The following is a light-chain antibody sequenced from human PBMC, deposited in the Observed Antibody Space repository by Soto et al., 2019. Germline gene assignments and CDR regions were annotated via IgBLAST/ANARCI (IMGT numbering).Light chain of an antibody. Sequence: EMVLTQSPATLSLSPGERATLSYRASQSVSSYLAWYQQKPGQAPRLLIYDASNRATGIPARFSGSGSGTDFTLTISSLEPEDFAVYYYQQRSNWPPITFGQGTRLEIK. CDR2: DAS. J-gene: IGKJ5*01. CDR3: QQRSNWPPIT. CDR1: QSVSSY. V-gene: IGKV3-11*01.